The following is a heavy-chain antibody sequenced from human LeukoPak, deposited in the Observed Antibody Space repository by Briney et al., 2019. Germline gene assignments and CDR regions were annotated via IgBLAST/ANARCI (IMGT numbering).Heavy chain of an antibody. J-gene: IGHJ4*02. CDR2: MNPNSGNT. CDR3: ARVEGCSGGSCYGYFDY. Sequence: ASVKVSCKASGYTFTSYDINWVRQATGQGLEWMGWMNPNSGNTGYAQKFQGRVTMTRDTSTSTVYMELSSLRSEDTAVYYCARVEGCSGGSCYGYFDYWGQGTLVTVSS. CDR1: GYTFTSYD. V-gene: IGHV1-8*01. D-gene: IGHD2-15*01.